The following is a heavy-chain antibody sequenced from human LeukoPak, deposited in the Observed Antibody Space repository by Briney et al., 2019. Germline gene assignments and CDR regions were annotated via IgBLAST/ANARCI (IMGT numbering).Heavy chain of an antibody. J-gene: IGHJ5*02. D-gene: IGHD6-13*01. CDR3: ARGVAAAGTGWFDP. CDR2: INPNSGGT. V-gene: IGHV1-2*04. CDR1: GYTFTSYG. Sequence: ASVKVSCKASGYTFTSYGISWVRQAPGQGLEWMGWINPNSGGTNYAQKFQGWVTMTRDTSISTAYMELSRLRSDDTAVYYCARGVAAAGTGWFDPWGQGTLVTVSS.